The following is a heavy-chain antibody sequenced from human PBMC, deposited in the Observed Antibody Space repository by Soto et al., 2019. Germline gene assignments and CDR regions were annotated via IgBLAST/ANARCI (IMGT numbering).Heavy chain of an antibody. CDR2: ISGSGANT. CDR3: VRERSGYSYADS. V-gene: IGHV3-23*01. D-gene: IGHD5-18*01. J-gene: IGHJ4*02. Sequence: GGSLRLSCAASGFTFSSYAMSWVRQAPGTGLEWVSAISGSGANTYYADSVKGRFTISRDNSKNTLYLQMNSLRAEDSAMYYCVRERSGYSYADSWGQGTLVTVSS. CDR1: GFTFSSYA.